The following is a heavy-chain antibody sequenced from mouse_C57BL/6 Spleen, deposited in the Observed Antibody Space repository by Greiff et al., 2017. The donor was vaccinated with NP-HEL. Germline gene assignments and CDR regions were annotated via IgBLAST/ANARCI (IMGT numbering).Heavy chain of an antibody. CDR2: IWRGGST. Sequence: VQLQQSGPGLVQPSQSLSITCPVSGFSLTRYGVHWVRKSPGKGLEWLGVIWRGGSTDYNAAFMSRLSITKDNSKSQVFFKMNSLQADDTAIYYCAKHSNYGYFDVWGTGTTVTVSS. CDR1: GFSLTRYG. J-gene: IGHJ1*03. CDR3: AKHSNYGYFDV. V-gene: IGHV2-5*01. D-gene: IGHD2-5*01.